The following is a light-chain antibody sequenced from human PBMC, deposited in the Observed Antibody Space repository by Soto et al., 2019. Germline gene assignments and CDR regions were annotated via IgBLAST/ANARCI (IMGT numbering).Light chain of an antibody. V-gene: IGKV3-11*01. CDR1: QSVSSY. Sequence: EIVLTQSPATLSLSPGERATLSCRASQSVSSYLAWYQQKPGQAPRLLIYDASSRATGIPARFSGSGSGTDFTLTISSLEPEDFAVNYCQQRSNWPSFGGGTKVEIK. CDR2: DAS. CDR3: QQRSNWPS. J-gene: IGKJ4*01.